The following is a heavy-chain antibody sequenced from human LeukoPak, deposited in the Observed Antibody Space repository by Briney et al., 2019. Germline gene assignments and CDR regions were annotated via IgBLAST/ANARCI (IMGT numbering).Heavy chain of an antibody. CDR1: GGSISSSSYS. Sequence: PSETLSLTCTVSGGSISSSSYSWGWIRQPPGKGLEWIGSIYYSGSTYYNPSLKSRVTISVDTSKNQFSLKLSSVTAADTAVYYCARQRVLYFFDYWGQGTLVTVSS. CDR2: IYYSGST. CDR3: ARQRVLYFFDY. J-gene: IGHJ4*02. D-gene: IGHD3-16*01. V-gene: IGHV4-39*01.